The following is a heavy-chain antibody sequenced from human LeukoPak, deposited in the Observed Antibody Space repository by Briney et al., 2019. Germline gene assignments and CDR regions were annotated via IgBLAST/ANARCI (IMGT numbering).Heavy chain of an antibody. Sequence: ASVKVSCKASGYTFTSYYMHWVRQAPGQGLEWMGWINPNSGGTNYAQKFQGRVTMTRDTSISTAYMELSRLRSDDTAVYYCAGMVAAKSMYYFDYWGQGTLVTVSS. J-gene: IGHJ4*02. CDR2: INPNSGGT. V-gene: IGHV1-2*02. D-gene: IGHD2-15*01. CDR1: GYTFTSYY. CDR3: AGMVAAKSMYYFDY.